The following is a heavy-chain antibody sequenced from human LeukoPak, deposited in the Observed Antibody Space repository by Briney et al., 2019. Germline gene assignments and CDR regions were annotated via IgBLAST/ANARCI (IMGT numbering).Heavy chain of an antibody. CDR3: AKDISSGYYTLNFDY. CDR2: ISWNSGSI. V-gene: IGHV3-9*01. J-gene: IGHJ4*02. CDR1: GFTFDDYA. Sequence: GGSLRLSCAAPGFTFDDYAMHWVRQAPGKGLEWVSGISWNSGSIGYADSVKGRFTTSRDNAKNSLYLQMNSLRAEDTALYYCAKDISSGYYTLNFDYWGQGTLVTVSS. D-gene: IGHD3-22*01.